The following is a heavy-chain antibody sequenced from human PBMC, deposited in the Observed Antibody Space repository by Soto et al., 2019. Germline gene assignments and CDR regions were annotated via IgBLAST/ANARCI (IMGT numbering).Heavy chain of an antibody. D-gene: IGHD3-3*01. CDR2: TYYRSKWYN. CDR3: ASSTIFGVVIRYYYYYYGMDV. CDR1: GDSVSSNSAA. V-gene: IGHV6-1*01. J-gene: IGHJ6*02. Sequence: PSQTLSLTCAISGDSVSSNSAAWNWIRQSPSRGLEWLGRTYYRSKWYNDYAVSVKSRLTINPDTSKNQFSLQLNSVTPEETAVYYCASSTIFGVVIRYYYYYYGMDVWGQGTTGTVSS.